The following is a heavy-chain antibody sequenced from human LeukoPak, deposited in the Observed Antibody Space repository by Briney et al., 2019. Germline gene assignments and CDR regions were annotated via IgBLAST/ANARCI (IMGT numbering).Heavy chain of an antibody. CDR2: ISYDGSNK. CDR3: ARALKIVGVVMGDAFDI. V-gene: IGHV3-30*04. Sequence: GGSLRLSCAASGFTFSSYAMHWVRQAPGKGLEWVAVISYDGSNKYYADSVKGRFTISRDNSKNTLYLQMNSLRAEDTAVYYCARALKIVGVVMGDAFDIWGQGTMVTVSS. D-gene: IGHD3-22*01. CDR1: GFTFSSYA. J-gene: IGHJ3*02.